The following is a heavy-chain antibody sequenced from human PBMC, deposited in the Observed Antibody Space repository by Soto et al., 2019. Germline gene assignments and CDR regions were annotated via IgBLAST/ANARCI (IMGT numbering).Heavy chain of an antibody. V-gene: IGHV1-69*12. CDR3: ARHVPAAGYDYGMDV. J-gene: IGHJ6*02. CDR1: GGTFISYA. Sequence: VQLVQSGAEVKKPGSSVKVSCKAYGGTFISYAISWVRQAPGQGLEWMGGIIPIFGTANYAQKFQGRVTITADESTSTAYMELSSLRSEDTAVYYCARHVPAAGYDYGMDVWGQGTTVTVSS. D-gene: IGHD2-2*01. CDR2: IIPIFGTA.